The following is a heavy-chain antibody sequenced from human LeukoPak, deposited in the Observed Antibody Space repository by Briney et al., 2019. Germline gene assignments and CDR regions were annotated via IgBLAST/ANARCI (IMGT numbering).Heavy chain of an antibody. Sequence: SVKVSCKASGGTFSSYAISWVRQAPGQGLEWMGRIIPIFGTANYAQKFQGRVTVTTDTSTSTAYMELRSLTSDDTAVYYCARDASYGPHAFDIWGQGTMVTVSS. V-gene: IGHV1-69*05. D-gene: IGHD4-17*01. J-gene: IGHJ3*02. CDR2: IIPIFGTA. CDR3: ARDASYGPHAFDI. CDR1: GGTFSSYA.